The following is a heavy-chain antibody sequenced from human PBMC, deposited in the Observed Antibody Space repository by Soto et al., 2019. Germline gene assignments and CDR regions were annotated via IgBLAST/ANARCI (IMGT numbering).Heavy chain of an antibody. J-gene: IGHJ4*02. CDR3: AREGGESSDGLYYFDS. CDR1: GGSTSSDNY. Sequence: PSETLSLTCTVSGGSTSSDNYWSWIRQPPGKGLEWIGHIYYSGNTDYNPSLKSRLAISIDTSKNQFSLKLSSVTAADTSVYFCAREGGESSDGLYYFDSWGQGSLVTVSS. V-gene: IGHV4-30-4*01. CDR2: IYYSGNT. D-gene: IGHD3-16*01.